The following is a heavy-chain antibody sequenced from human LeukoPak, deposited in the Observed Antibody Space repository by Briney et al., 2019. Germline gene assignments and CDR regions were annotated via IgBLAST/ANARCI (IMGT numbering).Heavy chain of an antibody. CDR3: ATAAARRHYYYYMDV. CDR1: GYTLTELS. Sequence: ASVKVSCKVSGYTLTELSMHWVRQAPGKGLEWRGGFDPEDGETIYAQKFQGRVTMTEDTSTDTAYMELSSLRSEDTAVYYCATAAARRHYYYYMDVWGKGTTVTVSS. CDR2: FDPEDGET. V-gene: IGHV1-24*01. D-gene: IGHD6-6*01. J-gene: IGHJ6*03.